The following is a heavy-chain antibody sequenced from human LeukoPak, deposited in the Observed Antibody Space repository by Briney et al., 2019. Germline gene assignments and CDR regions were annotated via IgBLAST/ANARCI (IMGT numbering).Heavy chain of an antibody. CDR3: ASKPAALPFDY. CDR2: ISSSSSYI. Sequence: GGSLRLSCAASGFTFSSYSMNWVRQAPRKGLEWVSSISSSSSYIYYADSVKGRFTISRDNAKNSLYLQMNSLRAEDTAVYYCASKPAALPFDYWGQGTLVTVSS. J-gene: IGHJ4*02. V-gene: IGHV3-21*01. D-gene: IGHD2-2*01. CDR1: GFTFSSYS.